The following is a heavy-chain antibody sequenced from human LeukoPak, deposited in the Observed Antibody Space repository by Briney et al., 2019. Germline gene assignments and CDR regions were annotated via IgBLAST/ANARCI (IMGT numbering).Heavy chain of an antibody. CDR1: GGSISSGDYY. J-gene: IGHJ4*02. Sequence: SETLSLTCTVSGGSISSGDYYWSWIRQPPGKGLEWIGYIYYSGSTYYNPSLKSRVTISVDTSKNQFSLKLSSVTAADTAVYYCARDPAYGDNPGFDYWGQGTLVTVSS. D-gene: IGHD4-23*01. V-gene: IGHV4-30-4*08. CDR2: IYYSGST. CDR3: ARDPAYGDNPGFDY.